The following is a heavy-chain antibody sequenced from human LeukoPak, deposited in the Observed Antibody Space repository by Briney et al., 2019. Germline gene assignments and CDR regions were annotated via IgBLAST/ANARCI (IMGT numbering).Heavy chain of an antibody. CDR2: ITGTGGST. D-gene: IGHD2-2*01. CDR1: GFTFSSYA. J-gene: IGHJ5*02. CDR3: ATRGYCSGTSCYAPQP. Sequence: GGSLRLSCAASGFTFSSYAMSWVRQAPGKGLEWVSAITGTGGSTYYADSVKGRFTISRDNSKNTLYLQMNSLRAEDTAVYYCATRGYCSGTSCYAPQPWGQGTLVTVSS. V-gene: IGHV3-23*01.